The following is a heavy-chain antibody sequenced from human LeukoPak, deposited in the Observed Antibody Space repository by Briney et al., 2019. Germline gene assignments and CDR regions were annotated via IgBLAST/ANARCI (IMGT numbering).Heavy chain of an antibody. CDR3: AKHSGSYFIYHVDS. J-gene: IGHJ4*02. CDR1: GFTFSSYG. CDR2: IIGSGYNT. Sequence: GGSLRLSCGASGFTFSSYGMGWVRQAPGKGLEWVSTIIGSGYNTYYADSVKGRFTISRDNSANTLHLQMDSLRVDDTALYYCAKHSGSYFIYHVDSWGQGTLVTVSS. V-gene: IGHV3-23*01. D-gene: IGHD5-12*01.